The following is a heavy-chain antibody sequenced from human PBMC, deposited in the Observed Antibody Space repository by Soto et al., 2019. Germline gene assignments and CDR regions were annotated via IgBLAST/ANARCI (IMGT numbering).Heavy chain of an antibody. J-gene: IGHJ4*02. D-gene: IGHD5-18*01. Sequence: QVQLQESGPGLVKPSGTLSLTCAVSGGSISSSNWWSWVRQPPGKGLEWIGEIYHSGSTNYNPSLKGRVTTAVDKSKNQCSVKLSSVTAADTAVYYCAREYTADYFDYWGQGTLVTVSS. CDR3: AREYTADYFDY. CDR2: IYHSGST. CDR1: GGSISSSNW. V-gene: IGHV4-4*02.